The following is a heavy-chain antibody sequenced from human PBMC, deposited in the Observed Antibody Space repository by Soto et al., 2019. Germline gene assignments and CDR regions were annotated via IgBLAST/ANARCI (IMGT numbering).Heavy chain of an antibody. Sequence: SETLSLTCAVSCYSISSGYYWGWIRQPPWKGLEWIGSIYHSGSTYYNPSLKSRVTISVDTSKNQFSMKLSSVTAADTAVYYCARHWPRYFDWSQPYYGMEVWGQGTTVTVS. V-gene: IGHV4-38-2*01. J-gene: IGHJ6*01. CDR1: CYSISSGYY. CDR3: ARHWPRYFDWSQPYYGMEV. D-gene: IGHD3-9*01. CDR2: IYHSGST.